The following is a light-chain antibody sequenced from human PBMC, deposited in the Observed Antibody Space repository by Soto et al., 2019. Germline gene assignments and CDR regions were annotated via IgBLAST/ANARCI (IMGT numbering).Light chain of an antibody. J-gene: IGKJ1*01. CDR2: GAS. CDR3: QQYEAVVT. V-gene: IGKV3-15*01. Sequence: EIVMTQSPGTLSVSPGERATLSCRASQTIDTNLAWYQQKPGQAPRLLIFGASTRATGIPARFSGSGSGTEFSLTITSLQSEDFAVYYCQQYEAVVTFGQGTKVDI. CDR1: QTIDTN.